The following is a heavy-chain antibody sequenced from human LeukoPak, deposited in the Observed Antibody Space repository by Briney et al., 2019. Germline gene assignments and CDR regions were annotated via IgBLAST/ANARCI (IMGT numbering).Heavy chain of an antibody. J-gene: IGHJ6*03. CDR1: VGSISRGSYY. CDR3: ARAYPYYMDV. Sequence: PSETLSLTCTVSVGSISRGSYYWRWIRQPPGKGLEWIGYFYYSGSTNYNPSLKSRVTISVDTSKNQFSLKLSSVTAADTAVYYCARAYPYYMDVWGKGTTVTVSS. CDR2: FYYSGST. V-gene: IGHV4-61*01.